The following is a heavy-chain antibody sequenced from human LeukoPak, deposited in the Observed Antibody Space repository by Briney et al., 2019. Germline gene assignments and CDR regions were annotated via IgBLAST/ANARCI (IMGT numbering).Heavy chain of an antibody. CDR2: ISSSGTYI. D-gene: IGHD1-26*01. Sequence: GGSLRLSCAASGFTFSSYSMNWVRQAPGKGLEWVSSISSSGTYIYYADSLKGRFTISRDNAKNSLYLQMNSLRAEDTAVYYCASGSKWKLLEDYYYGMDVWGQGTTVTVSS. CDR1: GFTFSSYS. CDR3: ASGSKWKLLEDYYYGMDV. V-gene: IGHV3-21*01. J-gene: IGHJ6*02.